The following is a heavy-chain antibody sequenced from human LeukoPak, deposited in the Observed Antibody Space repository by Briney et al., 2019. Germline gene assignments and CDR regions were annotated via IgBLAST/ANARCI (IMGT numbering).Heavy chain of an antibody. D-gene: IGHD3-10*01. CDR2: INPNSGGT. V-gene: IGHV1-2*02. CDR1: GYTFTGYY. J-gene: IGHJ3*02. Sequence: ASVKVSCKASGYTFTGYYMHWVRQAPGQGLEWMGWINPNSGGTNYAQKFQGRVTMTRDTSISTAYMELSGLRSDDTAVYYCARVRGLGSADAFDIWGQGTMVTVSS. CDR3: ARVRGLGSADAFDI.